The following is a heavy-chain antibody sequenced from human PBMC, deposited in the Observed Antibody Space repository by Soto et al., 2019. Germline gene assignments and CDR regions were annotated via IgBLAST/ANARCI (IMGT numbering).Heavy chain of an antibody. J-gene: IGHJ4*02. CDR2: ISSRSSYI. CDR1: GFTFSSYS. Sequence: EVQLVESGGGLVKPGGSLRLSCAASGFTFSSYSMNWVRQAPGKGLEWVSSISSRSSYIHYADSVKGRFTISRDNAKNSLYLQMNSLRAEDTAVYYCAREADYYGSGSYLGWGQGTLVTVSS. D-gene: IGHD3-10*01. CDR3: AREADYYGSGSYLG. V-gene: IGHV3-21*01.